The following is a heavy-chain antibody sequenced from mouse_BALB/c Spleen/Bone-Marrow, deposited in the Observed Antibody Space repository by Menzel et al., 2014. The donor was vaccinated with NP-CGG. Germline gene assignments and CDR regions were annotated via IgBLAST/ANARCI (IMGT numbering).Heavy chain of an antibody. V-gene: IGHV1-14*01. D-gene: IGHD1-1*01. CDR1: GYTFTSYA. Sequence: EVHLVESGPELVKPGASVKMSCKASGYTFTSYAMHWVKQKPGQGLEWIGYISPYNDGTKYNEKFKGKATLTSDKSSSTAYMELSSLTSEDSAVYYCAREVVATDYFDYWSQGTTLTVSS. CDR2: ISPYNDGT. J-gene: IGHJ2*01. CDR3: AREVVATDYFDY.